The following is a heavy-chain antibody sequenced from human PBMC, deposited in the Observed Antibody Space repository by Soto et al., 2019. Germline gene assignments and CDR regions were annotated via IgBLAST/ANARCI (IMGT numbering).Heavy chain of an antibody. CDR2: IIRIFHTP. Sequence: ASVKVSCKASGGTFSSYAFSWVRQAPGQGLEWMGGIIRIFHTPTYAQKFQGRVTITADESTSTAYMELISLRSDDTAVYYCVHRRDGYNSAFFDSWGQGTLVTVSS. CDR1: GGTFSSYA. J-gene: IGHJ4*02. D-gene: IGHD5-12*01. V-gene: IGHV1-69*13. CDR3: VHRRDGYNSAFFDS.